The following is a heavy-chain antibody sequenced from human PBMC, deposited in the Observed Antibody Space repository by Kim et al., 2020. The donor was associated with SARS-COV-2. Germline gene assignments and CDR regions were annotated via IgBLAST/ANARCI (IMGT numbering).Heavy chain of an antibody. D-gene: IGHD2-15*01. Sequence: GGSLRLSCAASGFTFSSYEMNWVRQAPGKGLEWVSYISSRGMTKYYADSVKGRFTISRDNAKNSVYLQMNSLRAEDTAVYYCARTGSGRGNYFDYCGQGILVTVSS. V-gene: IGHV3-48*03. CDR2: ISSRGMTK. CDR3: ARTGSGRGNYFDY. CDR1: GFTFSSYE. J-gene: IGHJ4*02.